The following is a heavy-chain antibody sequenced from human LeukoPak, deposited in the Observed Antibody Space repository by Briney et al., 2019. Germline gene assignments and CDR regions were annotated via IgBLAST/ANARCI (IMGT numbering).Heavy chain of an antibody. J-gene: IGHJ6*03. CDR1: GGSISSGSYY. V-gene: IGHV4-61*02. CDR2: IYTSGST. Sequence: SENLSLTCTVSGGSISSGSYYWSWIRQPAGKGLEWIGRIYTSGSTNYNPSLKSRVTISVDTSKNQFPLKLSSVTAADTAVYYCARTPSYYYYYYMDVWGKGTTVTISS. CDR3: ARTPSYYYYYYMDV.